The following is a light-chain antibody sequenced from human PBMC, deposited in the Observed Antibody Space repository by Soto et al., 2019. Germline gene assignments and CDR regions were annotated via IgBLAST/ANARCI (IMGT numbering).Light chain of an antibody. CDR1: QSISSY. Sequence: DIQMTQSPSSLSASVGDRVTITCRASQSISSYLNWYQQKPGKAPTLLIYDAANLGAGVPSRFSGSGSGTDFTFTISSLQPEDIATYYCQQYDNLPPGITFGQGTRLEIK. CDR3: QQYDNLPPGIT. V-gene: IGKV1-33*01. CDR2: DAA. J-gene: IGKJ5*01.